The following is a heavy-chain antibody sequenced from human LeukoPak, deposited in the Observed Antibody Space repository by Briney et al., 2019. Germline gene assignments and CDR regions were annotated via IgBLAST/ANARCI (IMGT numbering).Heavy chain of an antibody. CDR1: GFTFSTYV. J-gene: IGHJ4*02. D-gene: IGHD2-2*01. Sequence: GGSLRLSCVASGFTFSTYVMSWVRQAPGKGLEWVAFIDYGGSYKYYADSAKGRFTISRNNSRNTLYLQMNSLRVEDTAVYYCARTILPALDYWGQGTLVTVSS. CDR3: ARTILPALDY. CDR2: IDYGGSYK. V-gene: IGHV3-30*03.